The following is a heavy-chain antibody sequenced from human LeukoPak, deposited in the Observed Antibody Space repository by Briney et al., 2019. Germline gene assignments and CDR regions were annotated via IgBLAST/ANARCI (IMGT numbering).Heavy chain of an antibody. CDR2: ISTSGSTI. J-gene: IGHJ4*02. CDR1: GFTFSSYE. Sequence: GGSLRLSCAASGFTFSSYEMNRVRQAPGKGLEWVSYISTSGSTIYYADSVKGRFTISRDNAKNSLYLQMNNLRAEDTAVYYCARDLRGLGGPFDYWGQGTLVTVST. CDR3: ARDLRGLGGPFDY. D-gene: IGHD3/OR15-3a*01. V-gene: IGHV3-48*03.